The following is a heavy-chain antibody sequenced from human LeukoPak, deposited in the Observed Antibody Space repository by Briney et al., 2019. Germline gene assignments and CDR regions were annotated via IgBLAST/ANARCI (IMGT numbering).Heavy chain of an antibody. CDR3: AREVYSSGSYDY. J-gene: IGHJ4*02. Sequence: GGSLRLSCAASGFTVSSNYMSWVRQAPGKGLEWVSVIYSGGSTYYADSVKGRFTISRDNAKNSLYLQMNSLRAEDTAVYYCAREVYSSGSYDYWGQGTLVTVSS. V-gene: IGHV3-66*01. CDR1: GFTVSSNY. D-gene: IGHD3-22*01. CDR2: IYSGGST.